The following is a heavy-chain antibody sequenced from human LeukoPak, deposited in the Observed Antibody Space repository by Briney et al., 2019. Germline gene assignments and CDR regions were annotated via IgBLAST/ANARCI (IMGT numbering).Heavy chain of an antibody. CDR3: ARRSTVTSQDATFFDY. Sequence: ASVKVSCKASGYTFTDYYMHWVRQAPGQGLEWMGWINPNSGGTNYAQKFQGRVTMTRDTSISTAYMELSRLRSDDTAVYYCARRSTVTSQDATFFDYWGQGTLVTVSS. D-gene: IGHD4-17*01. CDR2: INPNSGGT. CDR1: GYTFTDYY. J-gene: IGHJ4*02. V-gene: IGHV1-2*02.